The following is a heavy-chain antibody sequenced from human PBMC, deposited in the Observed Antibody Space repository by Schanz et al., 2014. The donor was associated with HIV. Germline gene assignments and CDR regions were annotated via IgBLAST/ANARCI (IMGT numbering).Heavy chain of an antibody. V-gene: IGHV3-23*04. CDR3: AKPEYDSSGNSQSHFDY. CDR1: GFTFSNFG. D-gene: IGHD3-22*01. Sequence: EVQLVESGGGLVRPGGSLSLSCAGSGFTFSNFGMNWVRQAPGKGLEWVSSISESGGRTYYADSVNGRFTISRDNSKNTLYLQMTTLRTEDTAVYYCAKPEYDSSGNSQSHFDYWGQGTLVTVSS. CDR2: ISESGGRT. J-gene: IGHJ4*02.